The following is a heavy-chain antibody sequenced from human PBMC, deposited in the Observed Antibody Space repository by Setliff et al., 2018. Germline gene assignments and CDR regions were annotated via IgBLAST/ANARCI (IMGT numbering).Heavy chain of an antibody. CDR1: GGSIGSYY. CDR3: ARVGRGYSGYASSAFDI. Sequence: SETLSLTCTVSGGSIGSYYWSWIRQPPGKGLEWIGYIYYSGSTNYNPSLKSRVTISVDASKNQFSLKLSSVTAADTAVYYCARVGRGYSGYASSAFDIWGQGTMVTVSS. D-gene: IGHD5-12*01. J-gene: IGHJ3*02. V-gene: IGHV4-59*01. CDR2: IYYSGST.